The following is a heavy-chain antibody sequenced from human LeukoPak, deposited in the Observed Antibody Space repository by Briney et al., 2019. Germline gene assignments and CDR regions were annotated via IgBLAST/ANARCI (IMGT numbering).Heavy chain of an antibody. Sequence: SETLSLTCTVSGGSISSYHWSWIRQPPGKGLEWIGYIYTSGSTNYNPSLKSRVTISVDTSKNQFSLKLSSVTAADTAVYYCARLGYCSSTSCYARDFDYWGQGTLVTVSS. V-gene: IGHV4-4*09. CDR1: GGSISSYH. CDR3: ARLGYCSSTSCYARDFDY. D-gene: IGHD2-2*01. J-gene: IGHJ4*02. CDR2: IYTSGST.